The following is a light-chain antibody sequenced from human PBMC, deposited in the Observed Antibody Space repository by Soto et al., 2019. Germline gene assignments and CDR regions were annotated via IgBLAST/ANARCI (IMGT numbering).Light chain of an antibody. CDR2: GAF. CDR1: QSVSSN. CDR3: QQYKNWPPLT. Sequence: EIVMTQSPATLSVSPGERATLSCRASQSVSSNLAWYQQKPGQAPRLLIYGAFTRATGIPARFSGSGSGTEFTLTISSLPSEDFAVYYWQQYKNWPPLTFGGGTKVEIK. J-gene: IGKJ4*01. V-gene: IGKV3-15*01.